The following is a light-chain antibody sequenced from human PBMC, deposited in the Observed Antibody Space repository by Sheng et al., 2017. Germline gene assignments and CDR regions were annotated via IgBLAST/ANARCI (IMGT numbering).Light chain of an antibody. CDR3: QQYNDYPVT. V-gene: IGKV1-16*01. J-gene: IGKJ5*01. CDR2: GAS. Sequence: DIQMTQSPSSLSASVGDRVTITCQASQDITNYLNWYQQQPGNAPKLLIYGASTLQRGVPSRFSGSGSGTNFTLTISSLQPEDFATYYCQQYNDYPVTFGQGTRLEIK. CDR1: QDITNY.